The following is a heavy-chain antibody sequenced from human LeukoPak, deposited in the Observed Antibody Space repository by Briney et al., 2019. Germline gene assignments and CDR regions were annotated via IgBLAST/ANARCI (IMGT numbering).Heavy chain of an antibody. V-gene: IGHV3-21*06. CDR1: GFTFSSYG. CDR2: ISSSSSYI. D-gene: IGHD6-19*01. J-gene: IGHJ4*02. Sequence: GGSLRLSCAASGFTFSSYGMNWVRQAPGKGLEWVSLISSSSSYIYYADSVKGRFTISRDNAKNSLYLQMNSLRVEDTAIYYCANREEAVASTIENWGQGTLVTVSS. CDR3: ANREEAVASTIEN.